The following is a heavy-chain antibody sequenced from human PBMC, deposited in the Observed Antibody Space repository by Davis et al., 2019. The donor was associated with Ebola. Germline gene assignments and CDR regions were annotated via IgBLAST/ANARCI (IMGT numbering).Heavy chain of an antibody. D-gene: IGHD6-13*01. J-gene: IGHJ4*02. CDR1: GFTFSDYY. V-gene: IGHV3-30-3*01. Sequence: PGGSLRLSCAASGFTFSDYYMSWVRQAPGKGLEWVAVISYDGSNKYYADSVKGRFTISRDNSKNTLYLQMNSLRAEDTAVYYCARSSWSYYFDYWGQGTLVTVSS. CDR2: ISYDGSNK. CDR3: ARSSWSYYFDY.